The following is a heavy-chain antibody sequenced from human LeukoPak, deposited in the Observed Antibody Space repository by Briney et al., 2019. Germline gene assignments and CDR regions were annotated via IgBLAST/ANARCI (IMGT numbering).Heavy chain of an antibody. V-gene: IGHV4-4*02. CDR2: IYHSGST. CDR1: GGSISSGDYC. Sequence: SETLSLTCTVSGGSISSGDYCWSWIRQPPGKGLEWIGEIYHSGSTNYNPSLKSRVTISVDKSKNQFSLKLSSVTAADTAVYYCARDSVENWFDPWGQGTMVTVSS. J-gene: IGHJ5*02. CDR3: ARDSVENWFDP.